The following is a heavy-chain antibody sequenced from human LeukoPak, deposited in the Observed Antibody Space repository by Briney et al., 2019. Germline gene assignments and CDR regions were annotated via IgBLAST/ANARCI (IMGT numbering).Heavy chain of an antibody. V-gene: IGHV4-39*01. J-gene: IGHJ4*02. Sequence: LSETLSLTCTVSGGSISNNNYYWAWIRQPPGKGLEFIGSIYYSGRPYYNPSLKSRVTISVDTSKNQFSLRLSSVTAADTAVYYCATWRTAKTGFDYWGQGTLVTVSS. CDR1: GGSISNNNYY. CDR2: IYYSGRP. CDR3: ATWRTAKTGFDY. D-gene: IGHD1-1*01.